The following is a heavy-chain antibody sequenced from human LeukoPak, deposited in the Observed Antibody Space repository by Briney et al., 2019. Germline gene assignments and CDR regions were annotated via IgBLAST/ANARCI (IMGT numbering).Heavy chain of an antibody. J-gene: IGHJ5*02. CDR1: GDSITSGAFY. Sequence: SETLSLTCNVSGDSITSGAFYWAWIRQSPGKGLEWIGNVYYSGSTQYNPSLRGRVSISMDKTKDQFSLNLNSVSVTDTAIYYCARRDYAAWFDPWGQGTLVTVSS. CDR3: ARRDYAAWFDP. CDR2: VYYSGST. D-gene: IGHD4/OR15-4a*01. V-gene: IGHV4-39*01.